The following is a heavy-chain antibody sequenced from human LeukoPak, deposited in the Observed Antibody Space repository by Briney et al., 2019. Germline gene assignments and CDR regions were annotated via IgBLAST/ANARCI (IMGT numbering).Heavy chain of an antibody. V-gene: IGHV3-21*01. CDR1: GFTFSSYA. CDR3: ARASRDSSWYIDEH. D-gene: IGHD6-13*01. CDR2: IDTSSSYI. J-gene: IGHJ1*01. Sequence: GGSLRLSCAASGFTFSSYAMNWVRQAPGKGLEWVSSIDTSSSYIFYGDSVKGRFTISRDNVKNSLYLQMNSLRVEDAAVYYCARASRDSSWYIDEHWGQGTLVTVSS.